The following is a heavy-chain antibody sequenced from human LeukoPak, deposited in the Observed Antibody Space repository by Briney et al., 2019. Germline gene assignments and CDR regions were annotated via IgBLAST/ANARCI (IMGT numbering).Heavy chain of an antibody. CDR3: ARGSYYGSGFLFDY. CDR2: MNPNSGNT. D-gene: IGHD3-10*01. V-gene: IGHV1-8*01. J-gene: IGHJ4*02. Sequence: GASVKVSCKASGYTFTSYDINWVRHATGQGLEWMGWMNPNSGNTGYAQKFQGRVTMTRNTSISTAYMELSRLRSEDTAVYYCARGSYYGSGFLFDYWGQGTLVTVSS. CDR1: GYTFTSYD.